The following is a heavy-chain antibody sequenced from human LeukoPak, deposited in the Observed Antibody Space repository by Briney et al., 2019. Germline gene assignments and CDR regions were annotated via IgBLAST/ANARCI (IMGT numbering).Heavy chain of an antibody. CDR3: AEGQGSYYGYYFDY. V-gene: IGHV3-23*01. Sequence: GGSLRLSCAASGFTFSSYAMSWVRQAPGKGLEWVSVISGSGGSTYYADSVKGRFTISRDNSKNTLYLQMNSLRAEDTAVYYCAEGQGSYYGYYFDYWGQGTLVTVSS. CDR1: GFTFSSYA. J-gene: IGHJ4*02. CDR2: ISGSGGST. D-gene: IGHD1-26*01.